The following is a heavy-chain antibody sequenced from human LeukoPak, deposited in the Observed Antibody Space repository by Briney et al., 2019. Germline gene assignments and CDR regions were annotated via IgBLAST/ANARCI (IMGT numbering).Heavy chain of an antibody. Sequence: SETLSLTCAAYGGSFSGYYWSWIRQPPGKGLEWIGEINHSGSTNYNPSLKSRVTISVDTSKNQFSLKLSSVTAADTAVYYCARDIAAAAYFDYWGQGTLVTVSS. D-gene: IGHD6-13*01. CDR2: INHSGST. CDR3: ARDIAAAAYFDY. CDR1: GGSFSGYY. V-gene: IGHV4-34*01. J-gene: IGHJ4*02.